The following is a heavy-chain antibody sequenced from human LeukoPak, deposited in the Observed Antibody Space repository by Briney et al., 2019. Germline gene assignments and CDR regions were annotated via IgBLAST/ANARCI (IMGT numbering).Heavy chain of an antibody. CDR3: ARSYGAGTYHNWFDP. CDR1: GYTLTNYF. J-gene: IGHJ5*02. D-gene: IGHD3-10*01. CDR2: INPSGDST. V-gene: IGHV1-46*01. Sequence: ASVKVSCKTSGYTLTNYFMHWVRQAPGQGLEWMGVINPSGDSTRYAQKFQGRVAMSTDMSTSTVYMELSSLISEDTAVYYCARSYGAGTYHNWFDPWGQGTLVTVSS.